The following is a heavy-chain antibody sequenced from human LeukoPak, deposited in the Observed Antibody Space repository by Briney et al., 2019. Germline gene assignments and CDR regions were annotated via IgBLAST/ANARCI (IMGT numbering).Heavy chain of an antibody. J-gene: IGHJ4*02. D-gene: IGHD3-3*01. CDR3: ARDSPFTIFGVVTTYAFDY. Sequence: ASVKVSCKASGYTFTSYYMHWVRQAPGQGLEWMGIINPSGGSTSYAQKFQGRVTMTRDTSTSTVYMELSSLRSDDTAVYYCARDSPFTIFGVVTTYAFDYWGQGTLVTVSS. V-gene: IGHV1-46*01. CDR2: INPSGGST. CDR1: GYTFTSYY.